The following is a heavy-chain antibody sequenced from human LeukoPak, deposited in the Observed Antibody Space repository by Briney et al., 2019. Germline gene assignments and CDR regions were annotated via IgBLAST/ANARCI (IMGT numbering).Heavy chain of an antibody. CDR2: ISAYNGNT. Sequence: ASVKVSCKASGYTFTSYGISWVRQAPGQGLEWMGWISAYNGNTNYAQKLQGRVTMTTDTSTSAAYMELRSLRSDDTAVYYCARDKPYCSSTSCYAGGWFDPWGQGTLVTVSS. D-gene: IGHD2-2*01. CDR3: ARDKPYCSSTSCYAGGWFDP. J-gene: IGHJ5*02. CDR1: GYTFTSYG. V-gene: IGHV1-18*01.